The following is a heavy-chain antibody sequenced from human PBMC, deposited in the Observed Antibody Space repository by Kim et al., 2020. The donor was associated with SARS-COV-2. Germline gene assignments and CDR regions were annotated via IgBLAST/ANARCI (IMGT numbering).Heavy chain of an antibody. D-gene: IGHD3-10*01. CDR3: ASGNYGPDY. Sequence: GGSLRLSCVASGFTFSGSWMYWVRQVPGKGLVWVSRINPDGSSTNYADSVRDRFTISRDNAKSTLYLQMNSLRAEDTALYYCASGNYGPDYWGQGTLVTVSS. CDR2: INPDGSST. J-gene: IGHJ4*02. V-gene: IGHV3-74*01. CDR1: GFTFSGSW.